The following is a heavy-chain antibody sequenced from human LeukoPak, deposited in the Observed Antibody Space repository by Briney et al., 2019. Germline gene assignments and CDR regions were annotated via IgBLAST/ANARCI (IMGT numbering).Heavy chain of an antibody. CDR2: ISSSSYT. D-gene: IGHD6-13*01. CDR1: GFTFSDYY. Sequence: GGSLRLSCAASGFTFSDYYMSWIRQAPGKGLEWVSYISSSSYTNYADSVKGRFTISRDNAKNSLYLQMNSLRAEDTAVYYCARSTGYSSSWHSPEDWFDPWGQGTLVTVSS. V-gene: IGHV3-11*03. J-gene: IGHJ5*02. CDR3: ARSTGYSSSWHSPEDWFDP.